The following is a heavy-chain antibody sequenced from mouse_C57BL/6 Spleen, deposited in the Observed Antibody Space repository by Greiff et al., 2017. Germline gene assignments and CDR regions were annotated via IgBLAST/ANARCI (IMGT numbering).Heavy chain of an antibody. D-gene: IGHD2-2*01. CDR2: IDPSDSYT. CDR1: GYTFTSYW. V-gene: IGHV1-50*01. J-gene: IGHJ4*01. Sequence: QVQLKQPGAELVKPGASVKLSCKASGYTFTSYWMQWVKQRPGQGLEWIGEIDPSDSYTNYNQKFKGKATLTVDTSSSTAYMQLSSLTSEDSAVYYCARGYGYGYAMDYWGQGTSVTVSS. CDR3: ARGYGYGYAMDY.